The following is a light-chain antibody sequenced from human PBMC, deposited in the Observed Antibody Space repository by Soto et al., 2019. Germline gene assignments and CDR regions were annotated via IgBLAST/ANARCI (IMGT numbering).Light chain of an antibody. J-gene: IGLJ2*01. Sequence: QSVLTQSPSASASLGASVKLTCTLSSGHSSYAIAWHQQQPEKGPRYLMKLNSDGSHSKGDVIPDRFSGSSSGAERYLTISILQSEDEADYYCQTCGTGIQVFGGGTKLTVL. CDR1: SGHSSYA. CDR3: QTCGTGIQV. CDR2: LNSDGSH. V-gene: IGLV4-69*01.